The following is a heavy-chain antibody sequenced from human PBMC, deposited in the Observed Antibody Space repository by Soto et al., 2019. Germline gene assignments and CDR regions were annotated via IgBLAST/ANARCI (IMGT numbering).Heavy chain of an antibody. J-gene: IGHJ5*02. Sequence: ESLKISCKGSGYSFTTYWIAWVRQMPGKSLEWMAIIFPGDSDIRYSPSFQGQVTISADKSISTVYLQWSSLKASDTAMYYCARQEYYSSWYSGWFDPWGQGTLVTVSS. CDR3: ARQEYYSSWYSGWFDP. CDR2: IFPGDSDI. CDR1: GYSFTTYW. D-gene: IGHD6-13*01. V-gene: IGHV5-51*01.